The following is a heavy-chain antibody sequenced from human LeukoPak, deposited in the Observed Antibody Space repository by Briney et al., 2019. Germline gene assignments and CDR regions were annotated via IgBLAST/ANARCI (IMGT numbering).Heavy chain of an antibody. CDR2: IYPGDSDT. V-gene: IGHV5-51*01. J-gene: IGHJ4*02. CDR1: GYSFSRYW. Sequence: GESLKISCKGSGYSFSRYWIGWVRQMPGKGLEWMGIIYPGDSDTRYSPSFQGQVTISADKSISTAYLQWSSLKASDTAMYYCARPPGGSVVRGVIEAQPYFENWGQGTLVTVSS. D-gene: IGHD3-10*01. CDR3: ARPPGGSVVRGVIEAQPYFEN.